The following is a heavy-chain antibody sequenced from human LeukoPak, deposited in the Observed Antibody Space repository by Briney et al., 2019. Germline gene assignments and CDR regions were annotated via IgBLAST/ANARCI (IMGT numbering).Heavy chain of an antibody. CDR1: GGSISSGDYY. Sequence: SQTLSLTCTVSGGSISSGDYYWSWIRQPPGEGLEWIGYIYYSGSTYYNPSLKSRVTISVDASKNQFSLKLSSVTAADAAVYYCARVILDYADYWGQGTLVTVSS. D-gene: IGHD4/OR15-4a*01. V-gene: IGHV4-30-4*01. CDR3: ARVILDYADY. J-gene: IGHJ4*02. CDR2: IYYSGST.